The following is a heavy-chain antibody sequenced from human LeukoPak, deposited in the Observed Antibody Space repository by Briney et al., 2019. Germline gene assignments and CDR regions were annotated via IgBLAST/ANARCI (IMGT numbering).Heavy chain of an antibody. Sequence: ASVKVSCKASGGTFSSYAISWVRQAPGQGLEWMGGIIPIFGTANYAQKFQGRVTITTDESTSTAYMELRSLRSDDTAVYYCALYCSSTSCYPFDPWGQGTLVTVSS. D-gene: IGHD2-2*01. CDR1: GGTFSSYA. J-gene: IGHJ5*02. CDR2: IIPIFGTA. V-gene: IGHV1-69*05. CDR3: ALYCSSTSCYPFDP.